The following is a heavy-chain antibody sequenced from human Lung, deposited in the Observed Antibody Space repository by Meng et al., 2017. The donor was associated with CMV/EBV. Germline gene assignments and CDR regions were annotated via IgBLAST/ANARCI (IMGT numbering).Heavy chain of an antibody. CDR2: IKQDGSEK. Sequence: GESXKISXAASGFTFSSYWMSWVRQAPGKGLEWVANIKQDGSEKYYVDSVKGRFTISRDNAKNSLYLQMNSLRAEDTAVYYCARDQRPEYYDFWSGYLGKGGYYGMDVWGQGTTVTVSS. V-gene: IGHV3-7*01. J-gene: IGHJ6*02. CDR1: GFTFSSYW. D-gene: IGHD3-3*01. CDR3: ARDQRPEYYDFWSGYLGKGGYYGMDV.